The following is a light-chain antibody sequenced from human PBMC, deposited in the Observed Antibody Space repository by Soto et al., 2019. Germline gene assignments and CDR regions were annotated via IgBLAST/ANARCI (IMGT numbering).Light chain of an antibody. J-gene: IGKJ3*01. CDR2: DAS. Sequence: EIVRTQSPATLSLSPGERATLSCRASQSVSSYLAWYQQNPGQAPRPLIYDASNRATGIPARFSGSGSGTDFTLTISSLAPEDFAVYFCKQLSKSPRFTFDPGTKVDIK. V-gene: IGKV3-11*01. CDR3: KQLSKSPRFT. CDR1: QSVSSY.